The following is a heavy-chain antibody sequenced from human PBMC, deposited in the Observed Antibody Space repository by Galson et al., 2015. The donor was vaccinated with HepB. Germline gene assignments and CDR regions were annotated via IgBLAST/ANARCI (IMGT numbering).Heavy chain of an antibody. J-gene: IGHJ4*02. V-gene: IGHV1-18*01. CDR1: GYTFTSYG. CDR2: ISAYNDNT. Sequence: SVKVSCKASGYTFTSYGINWVRQAPGQGLEWMGWISAYNDNTNYAQKLQGRVTMTTDTSTSTAYMELRSLRSDDTAVYYCARDLEAVVVPAATHFDYWGQGTLVTVSS. CDR3: ARDLEAVVVPAATHFDY. D-gene: IGHD2-2*01.